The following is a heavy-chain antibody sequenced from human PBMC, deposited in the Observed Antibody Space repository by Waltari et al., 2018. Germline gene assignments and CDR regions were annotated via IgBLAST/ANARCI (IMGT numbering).Heavy chain of an antibody. CDR3: ARVSRRTYRSPVPGRHYYYGMDV. Sequence: EEQLVESGGGLVQPGDSLRLSCAASGFTFSSFSLNWVRQAPGKGPLWVSRISTDASDTTYADSVKGRFTISRDNARNTLYLQMNRLRAEDTAVYFCARVSRRTYRSPVPGRHYYYGMDVWGQGTTVTVSS. V-gene: IGHV3-74*03. D-gene: IGHD1-1*01. CDR2: ISTDASDT. CDR1: GFTFSSFS. J-gene: IGHJ6*02.